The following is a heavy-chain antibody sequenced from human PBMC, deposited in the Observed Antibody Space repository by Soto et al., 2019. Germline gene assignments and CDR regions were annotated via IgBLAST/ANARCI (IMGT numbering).Heavy chain of an antibody. D-gene: IGHD2-2*03. CDR3: ARASGYCSSTSCPRGYYYYYGMDV. J-gene: IGHJ6*02. Sequence: GSLRLSCAASGFTFSSYAMHWVRQAPGKGLEWVAVISYDGSNKYYADSVKGRFTISRDNSKNTLYLQMNSLRAEDTAVYYCARASGYCSSTSCPRGYYYYYGMDVWGQGTTVTVSS. V-gene: IGHV3-30-3*01. CDR2: ISYDGSNK. CDR1: GFTFSSYA.